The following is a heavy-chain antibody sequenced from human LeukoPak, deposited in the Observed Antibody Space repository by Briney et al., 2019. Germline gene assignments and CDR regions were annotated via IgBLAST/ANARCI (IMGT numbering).Heavy chain of an antibody. Sequence: ASVKVSCKASGYTFTNYGINWVRQAPGQGLEWMGWISAYNGNTNYAQKLQGRVTMTTDTSTSTAYMELRSLRSDDTAVYYCTIPYYYDSLGFDYWGQGTLVTVSS. D-gene: IGHD3-22*01. CDR3: TIPYYYDSLGFDY. CDR1: GYTFTNYG. J-gene: IGHJ4*02. CDR2: ISAYNGNT. V-gene: IGHV1-18*01.